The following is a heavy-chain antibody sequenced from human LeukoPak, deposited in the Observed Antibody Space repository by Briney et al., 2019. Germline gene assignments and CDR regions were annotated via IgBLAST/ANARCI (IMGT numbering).Heavy chain of an antibody. CDR3: ARDSGGSSSSPAHYYYYGMDV. D-gene: IGHD6-6*01. CDR1: GGTFSSYA. J-gene: IGHJ6*02. V-gene: IGHV1-69*13. CDR2: IIPIFGTA. Sequence: SVKVSCKASGGTFSSYAISWVRQAPGQGLEWMGGIIPIFGTANYAQKFQGRVTITADESTSTAYMELSSLRSEDTAVYYCARDSGGSSSSPAHYYYYGMDVWGQGTTVTVSS.